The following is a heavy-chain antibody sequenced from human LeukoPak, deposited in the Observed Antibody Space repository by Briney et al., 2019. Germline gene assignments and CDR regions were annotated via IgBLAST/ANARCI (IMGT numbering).Heavy chain of an antibody. Sequence: GGSLRLSCAASGFTFSDYWMTWVRQAPGRGLECMANIKEDGSETYYVDSVEGRFTISRDNAKNSLYLQMNSLRAEDTAVYYCARTRITMIVVDPNWYFDLWGRGTLVTVSS. CDR2: IKEDGSET. CDR1: GFTFSDYW. CDR3: ARTRITMIVVDPNWYFDL. J-gene: IGHJ2*01. D-gene: IGHD3-22*01. V-gene: IGHV3-7*01.